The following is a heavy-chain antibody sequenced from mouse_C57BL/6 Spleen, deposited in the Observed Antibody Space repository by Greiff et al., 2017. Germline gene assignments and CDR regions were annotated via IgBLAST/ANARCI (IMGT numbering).Heavy chain of an antibody. Sequence: EVQGVESGGGLVKPGGSLKLSCAASGFTFSDYGMHWVRQAPEKGLEWVAYISSGSSTIYYEDTVKGRFTISRDNAKNTLFLKMTSLRSEDTAMYYCARPLHYGSSYGFAYWGQGTLVTVSA. CDR1: GFTFSDYG. CDR2: ISSGSSTI. CDR3: ARPLHYGSSYGFAY. D-gene: IGHD1-1*01. V-gene: IGHV5-17*01. J-gene: IGHJ3*01.